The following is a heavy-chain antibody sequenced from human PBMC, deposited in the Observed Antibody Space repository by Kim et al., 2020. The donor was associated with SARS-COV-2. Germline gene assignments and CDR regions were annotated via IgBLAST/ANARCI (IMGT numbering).Heavy chain of an antibody. D-gene: IGHD2-21*02. Sequence: SVKVSCKASGFTFTSSAVQWVRQARGQRLEWIGWIVVGSGNTNYAQKFQERVTITRDMSTSTAYMELSSLRSEDTAVYYCAALTAGLHDAFDIWGQGTMVTVSS. CDR1: GFTFTSSA. CDR2: IVVGSGNT. CDR3: AALTAGLHDAFDI. V-gene: IGHV1-58*01. J-gene: IGHJ3*02.